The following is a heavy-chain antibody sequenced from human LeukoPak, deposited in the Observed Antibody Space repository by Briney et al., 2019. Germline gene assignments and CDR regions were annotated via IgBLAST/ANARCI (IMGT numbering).Heavy chain of an antibody. CDR1: GYTFTGYY. CDR3: ARDPTARAYYDILTGPRGGCDY. Sequence: ASVKGSCKASGYTFTGYYMHWVRQAPGQGLEWMGIINPSGGSTSYAQKFQGRVTMTRDTSTSTVYMELSSLRSEDTAVYYCARDPTARAYYDILTGPRGGCDYWGQGTLVTVSS. J-gene: IGHJ4*02. D-gene: IGHD3-9*01. V-gene: IGHV1-46*01. CDR2: INPSGGST.